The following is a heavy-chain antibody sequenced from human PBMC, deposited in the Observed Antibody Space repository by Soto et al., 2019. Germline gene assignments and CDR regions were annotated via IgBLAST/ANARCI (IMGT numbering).Heavy chain of an antibody. CDR3: ARQGGGVTAIDY. Sequence: SETLSLTCTVSGGSISSSSYYWGWIRQPPGKGLEWIGSIYYSGSTYYNPSLKSRVTISVDTSKNQFSLKLSSVTAADTAVYYCARQGGGVTAIDYWGQGILVTVSS. CDR2: IYYSGST. CDR1: GGSISSSSYY. D-gene: IGHD3-3*01. V-gene: IGHV4-39*01. J-gene: IGHJ4*02.